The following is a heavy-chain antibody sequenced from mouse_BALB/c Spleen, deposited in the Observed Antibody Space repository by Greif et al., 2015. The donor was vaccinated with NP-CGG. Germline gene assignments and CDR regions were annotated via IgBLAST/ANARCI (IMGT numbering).Heavy chain of an antibody. Sequence: VQLKDSGAELVKPGASVELSCTASGFNIKDTYMHWVKQRPEQGLEWIGRIDPANGNTKYDPKFQGKATITADTSSDTAYLQLSSLTSEDTAVYYCARDMIPSYAMDYWGQGTSVTVSS. CDR1: GFNIKDTY. V-gene: IGHV14-3*02. CDR3: ARDMIPSYAMDY. J-gene: IGHJ4*01. D-gene: IGHD2-3*01. CDR2: IDPANGNT.